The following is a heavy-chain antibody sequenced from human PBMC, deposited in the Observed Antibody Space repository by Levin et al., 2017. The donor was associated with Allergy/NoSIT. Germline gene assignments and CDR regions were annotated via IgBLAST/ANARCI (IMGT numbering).Heavy chain of an antibody. Sequence: GESLKISCAASGFTFSSYWMHWVRQAPGKGLVWVSRINGDGSSPFYADSVKGRFTISRDTAKNTLYLQLNSLRAEDTAVYYCAREDQAAAGYFDYWGQGTLVTVSS. D-gene: IGHD6-13*01. J-gene: IGHJ4*02. CDR2: INGDGSSP. CDR3: AREDQAAAGYFDY. CDR1: GFTFSSYW. V-gene: IGHV3-74*01.